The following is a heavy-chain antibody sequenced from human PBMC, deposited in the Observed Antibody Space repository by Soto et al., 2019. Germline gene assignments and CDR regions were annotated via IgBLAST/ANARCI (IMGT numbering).Heavy chain of an antibody. CDR1: GGSMSSYY. Sequence: QVQLQESGPGLVKPSETLSLTCTVSGGSMSSYYWSWIRQPPGMGLECIGYIYYSGTTSYNPSLKSRVTISVDTSKSQFSLQLSSVTPADTAVYYCARGGTVLNGFDYWGQGTLVTVSS. CDR3: ARGGTVLNGFDY. D-gene: IGHD4-17*01. V-gene: IGHV4-59*01. CDR2: IYYSGTT. J-gene: IGHJ4*02.